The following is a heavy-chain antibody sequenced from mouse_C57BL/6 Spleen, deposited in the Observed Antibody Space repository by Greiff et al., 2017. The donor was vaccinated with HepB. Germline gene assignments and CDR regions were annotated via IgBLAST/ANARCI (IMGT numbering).Heavy chain of an antibody. CDR2: ISSGGDYI. J-gene: IGHJ4*01. V-gene: IGHV5-9-1*02. CDR3: TRNRDYAMDY. Sequence: EVKLMESGEGLVKPGGSLKLSCAASGFTFSSYAMSWVRQTPEKRLEWVAYISSGGDYIYYADTVNGRFTISRDNARNTLYLQMSSLKSEDTAMYYCTRNRDYAMDYWGQGTSVTVSS. CDR1: GFTFSSYA.